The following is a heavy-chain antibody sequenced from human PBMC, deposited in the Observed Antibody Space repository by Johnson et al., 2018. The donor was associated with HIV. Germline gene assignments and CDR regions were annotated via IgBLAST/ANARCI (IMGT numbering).Heavy chain of an antibody. CDR3: VKARGGYWGDDFDI. J-gene: IGHJ3*02. Sequence: VQLVESGGGVVQPGGSLRLSCAASGFTFNSSAMHWVRQAPGKGLEWVAFIRFDGSNKYYADSVKGRLIMSRDNSKNTLYVEMDSLRAEDTAVYYCVKARGGYWGDDFDIWGQGTMVTVSS. D-gene: IGHD2-8*02. CDR1: GFTFNSSA. V-gene: IGHV3-30*02. CDR2: IRFDGSNK.